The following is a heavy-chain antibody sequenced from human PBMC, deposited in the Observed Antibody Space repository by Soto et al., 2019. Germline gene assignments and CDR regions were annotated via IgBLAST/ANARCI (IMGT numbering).Heavy chain of an antibody. CDR1: GDSVSTNDAT. Sequence: PSQTLSLTCAISGDSVSTNDATWDWIRQSPSRGLEWLGRTYYRSKWYSDYAVSVKGRITINPDTSNNQLSLQLSSVTPDDTSMSYCARDQSHSSAYWWLDYWGQGTQVTVSS. V-gene: IGHV6-1*01. D-gene: IGHD3-22*01. CDR3: ARDQSHSSAYWWLDY. J-gene: IGHJ4*02. CDR2: TYYRSKWYS.